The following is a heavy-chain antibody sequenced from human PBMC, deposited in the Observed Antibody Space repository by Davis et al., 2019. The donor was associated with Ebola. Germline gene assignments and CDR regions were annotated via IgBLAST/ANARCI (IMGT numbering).Heavy chain of an antibody. D-gene: IGHD3-22*01. V-gene: IGHV4-59*12. Sequence: GSLRLSCTVSGGSISSYYWSWIRQPPGKGLEWIGYIYYSGSTNYNPSLKSRVTISVDTSKNQFSLKLSSVTAADTAVYYCARALYYYDSGGYLGYWGQGTLVTVSS. J-gene: IGHJ4*02. CDR1: GGSISSYY. CDR3: ARALYYYDSGGYLGY. CDR2: IYYSGST.